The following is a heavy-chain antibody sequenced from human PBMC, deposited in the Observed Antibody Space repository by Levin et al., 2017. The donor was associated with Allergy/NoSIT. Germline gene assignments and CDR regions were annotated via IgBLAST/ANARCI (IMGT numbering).Heavy chain of an antibody. J-gene: IGHJ4*02. Sequence: GESLKISCTASGITVGNNYMCWVRQAPGKVLEWVSLIYIGGSTHYADSVEGRFTISRDSSKNTLYLQMNRLRAEDTAMYYCATRGSGRSLDSWGQGTLVTVSS. CDR1: GITVGNNY. D-gene: IGHD3-10*01. CDR3: ATRGSGRSLDS. V-gene: IGHV3-53*01. CDR2: IYIGGST.